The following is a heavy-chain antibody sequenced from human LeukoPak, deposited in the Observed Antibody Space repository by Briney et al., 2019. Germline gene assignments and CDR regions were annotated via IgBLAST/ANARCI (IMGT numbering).Heavy chain of an antibody. V-gene: IGHV1-2*02. CDR3: ARDLQEGLAEYFQH. Sequence: GASVKVSCKASGYTFTGYYMHWVRQAPGQGLEWMGWINPNSGGTNYAQKFQGRVTMTRDTSISTAYMELSRLRSDDTAVYYCARDLQEGLAEYFQHWGQGTLVTVSS. J-gene: IGHJ1*01. CDR2: INPNSGGT. CDR1: GYTFTGYY. D-gene: IGHD3-3*01.